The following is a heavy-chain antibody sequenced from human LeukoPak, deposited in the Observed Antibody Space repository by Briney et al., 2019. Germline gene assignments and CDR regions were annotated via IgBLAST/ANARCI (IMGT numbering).Heavy chain of an antibody. V-gene: IGHV3-30*02. Sequence: GGSLRLSCAASGFTFSSYGMHWVRQAPGKGLEWVTCIRFDGSYKSYADSVKGRFTISRDNAKNTLYLQMNSLRAEDTAVYYCARGVVIVVVNHYAFDIWGQGTMVTVSS. D-gene: IGHD3-22*01. CDR3: ARGVVIVVVNHYAFDI. CDR2: IRFDGSYK. J-gene: IGHJ3*02. CDR1: GFTFSSYG.